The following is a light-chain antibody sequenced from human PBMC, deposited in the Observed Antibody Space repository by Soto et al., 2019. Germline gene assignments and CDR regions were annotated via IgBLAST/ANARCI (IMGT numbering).Light chain of an antibody. CDR2: SHN. CDR1: SYNVGVNT. Sequence: QSVLTQPPSASGTPGQRVTISCSGSSYNVGVNTNSVNWYQHLPGTAPKLIIYSHNQRPSGVPDRFSGSKSGTSASLAISGFQSEYEADYYCASWDGSLNGWVFGGGTKLTVL. CDR3: ASWDGSLNGWV. J-gene: IGLJ3*02. V-gene: IGLV1-44*01.